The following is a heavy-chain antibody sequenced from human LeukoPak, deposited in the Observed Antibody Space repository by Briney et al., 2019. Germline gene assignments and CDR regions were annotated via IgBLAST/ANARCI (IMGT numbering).Heavy chain of an antibody. Sequence: GSLRLSCAASGFTFSSYSMNWVRQAPGKGLEWVSSISSSSSYIYYADSVKGRFTISRDNAKNSLYLQMNSLRAEDTAVYYCARVVGATKSFDYWGQGTLVTVSS. CDR2: ISSSSSYI. CDR3: ARVVGATKSFDY. J-gene: IGHJ4*02. V-gene: IGHV3-21*01. CDR1: GFTFSSYS. D-gene: IGHD1-26*01.